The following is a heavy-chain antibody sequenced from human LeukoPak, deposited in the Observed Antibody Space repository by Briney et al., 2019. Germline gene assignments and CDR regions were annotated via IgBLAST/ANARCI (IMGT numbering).Heavy chain of an antibody. CDR3: ARAMLGAPYGTDV. J-gene: IGHJ6*02. D-gene: IGHD1-26*01. CDR1: GFSFSTYT. V-gene: IGHV3-21*01. Sequence: GGSLRLSCAASGFSFSTYTMSWVRQAPGKGLEWVSSISGSVRYIYYADSVKGRFTISRDNTKKSLYLQMNSLRVEDTAVYYCARAMLGAPYGTDVWGQGTTVTVSS. CDR2: ISGSVRYI.